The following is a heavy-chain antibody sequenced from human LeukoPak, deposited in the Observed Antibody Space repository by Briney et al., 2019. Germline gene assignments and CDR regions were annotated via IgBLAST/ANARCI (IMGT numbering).Heavy chain of an antibody. Sequence: GTSVTVSCKSSGFTFTSSAVQWVRQARGQRLEWIGWIVVGSGNTNYAQKFQERVTITRDMSTSTAYMELSSLRSEDTAVYYCAAGKLIGYCSSTSCSPPGYYGMDVWGQGTTVTVSS. J-gene: IGHJ6*02. D-gene: IGHD2-2*01. CDR1: GFTFTSSA. CDR3: AAGKLIGYCSSTSCSPPGYYGMDV. CDR2: IVVGSGNT. V-gene: IGHV1-58*01.